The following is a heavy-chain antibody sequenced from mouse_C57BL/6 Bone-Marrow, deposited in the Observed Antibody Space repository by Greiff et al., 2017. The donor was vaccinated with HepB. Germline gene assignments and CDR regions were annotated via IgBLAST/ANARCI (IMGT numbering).Heavy chain of an antibody. D-gene: IGHD2-4*01. CDR1: GYTFTSYC. Sequence: QVQLQQPGAELVKPGASVKMSCKASGYTFTSYCITWVKQRPGQGLEWIGGSYPGSGSTNYNEKFKGKATLTVDTSSSTAYMQLSSLTSEDSAVYYCEREDYDGDDYAMDYWGQGTSVTVSA. CDR3: EREDYDGDDYAMDY. CDR2: SYPGSGST. V-gene: IGHV1-55*01. J-gene: IGHJ4*01.